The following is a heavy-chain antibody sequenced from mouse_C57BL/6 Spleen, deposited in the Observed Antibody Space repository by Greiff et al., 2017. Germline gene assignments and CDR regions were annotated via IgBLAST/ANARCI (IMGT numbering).Heavy chain of an antibody. CDR3: TRGRLGRFDY. CDR2: IDPETGGT. D-gene: IGHD4-1*01. CDR1: GYTFTDYE. V-gene: IGHV1-15*01. J-gene: IGHJ2*01. Sequence: QVHVKQSGAELVRPGASVTLSCKASGYTFTDYEMHWVKQTPVHGLEWIGAIDPETGGTAYNQKFKGKAILTADKSSSTAYMELRSLTSEDSAVYYCTRGRLGRFDYWGQGTTLTVSS.